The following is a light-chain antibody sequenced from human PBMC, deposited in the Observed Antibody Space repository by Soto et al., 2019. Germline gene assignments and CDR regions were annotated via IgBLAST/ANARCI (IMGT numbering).Light chain of an antibody. CDR2: GAS. CDR1: QSVSSSY. Sequence: EIVLTQTPGTLSLSPGERATLSCMASQSVSSSYLAWYQQKPGQAPRLLIYGASSRATGIPDRFSGSGSGTDFTLTISRLEPEDFAVYYCQQYGSSRTFGQGTNVDIK. CDR3: QQYGSSRT. V-gene: IGKV3-20*01. J-gene: IGKJ1*01.